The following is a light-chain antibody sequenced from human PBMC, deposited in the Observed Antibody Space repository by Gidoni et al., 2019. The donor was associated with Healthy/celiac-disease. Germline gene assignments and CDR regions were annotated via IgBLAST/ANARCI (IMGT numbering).Light chain of an antibody. J-gene: IGKJ5*01. Sequence: DIVMTQSPDSLAVSLGERATINRKSSQSVLYSSNNKNYLAWYQQKPGQPPKLLIYWASTRESGVPDRFSGSGSGTDFTLTISSLQAEDVAVYYCQQYYSTPLLFGQGTRLEIK. CDR3: QQYYSTPLL. CDR2: WAS. V-gene: IGKV4-1*01. CDR1: QSVLYSSNNKNY.